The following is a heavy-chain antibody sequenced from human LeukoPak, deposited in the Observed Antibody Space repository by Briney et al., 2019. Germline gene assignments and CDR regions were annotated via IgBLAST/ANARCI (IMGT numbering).Heavy chain of an antibody. CDR2: ISSSGGTK. CDR1: GFTFSSYE. V-gene: IGHV3-48*03. CDR3: ARGFSGWPWYFDY. J-gene: IGHJ4*02. D-gene: IGHD6-19*01. Sequence: GGSLRLSCAASGFTFSSYEMNWVRQAPGKGLEWVSYISSSGGTKYYADSVKGRFTISRDNAKNSLYLQMNSLRAEDTAVYYCARGFSGWPWYFDYWGQGTLVTVSS.